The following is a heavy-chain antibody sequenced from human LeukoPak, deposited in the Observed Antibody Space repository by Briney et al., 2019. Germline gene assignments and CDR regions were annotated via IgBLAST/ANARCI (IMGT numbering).Heavy chain of an antibody. Sequence: PSETLSLTCTVSGGSISSYYWSWIRQPPGKGLEWIGYIYYSGSTNYNPSLKSRVTISVDTSKNQFSLKLSSATAADPAGFYCAREYYYAFYIWGPGTMVTGSS. CDR1: GGSISSYY. D-gene: IGHD2-8*01. V-gene: IGHV4-59*01. J-gene: IGHJ3*02. CDR3: AREYYYAFYI. CDR2: IYYSGST.